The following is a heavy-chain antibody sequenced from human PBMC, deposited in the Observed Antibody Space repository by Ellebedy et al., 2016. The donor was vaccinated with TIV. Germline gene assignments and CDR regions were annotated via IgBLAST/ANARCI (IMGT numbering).Heavy chain of an antibody. CDR2: IWYDGSET. V-gene: IGHV3-33*01. Sequence: GESLKISCETSGFTFTTYGIQWVRQAPGRGLEWVGVIWYDGSETYYGDSVEGRFTISRDKSKSTVFLHMDNLRAEDTAVYYCARDAPFMIRGSVVDYWGQGTLVTVSS. CDR1: GFTFTTYG. D-gene: IGHD3-16*01. J-gene: IGHJ4*02. CDR3: ARDAPFMIRGSVVDY.